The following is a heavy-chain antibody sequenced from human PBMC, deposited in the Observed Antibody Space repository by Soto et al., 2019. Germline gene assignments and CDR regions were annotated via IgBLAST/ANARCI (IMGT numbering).Heavy chain of an antibody. CDR1: GFTFSSYG. CDR3: ARDSGLALRTAYFDY. Sequence: PGGSLRLSCAASGFTFSSYGMHWVRQAPGKGLEWVAVIWYDGSNKYYADSVKGRFTISRDNSKNTLYLQMNSLRAEDTAVYYCARDSGLALRTAYFDYWGQGTLVTVSS. V-gene: IGHV3-33*01. J-gene: IGHJ4*02. CDR2: IWYDGSNK. D-gene: IGHD5-12*01.